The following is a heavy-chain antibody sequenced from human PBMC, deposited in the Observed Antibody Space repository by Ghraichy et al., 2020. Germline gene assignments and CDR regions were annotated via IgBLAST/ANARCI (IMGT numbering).Heavy chain of an antibody. D-gene: IGHD3-22*01. CDR3: AREYYYDSSGHSIDY. J-gene: IGHJ4*02. V-gene: IGHV4-4*07. CDR2: IYTSGST. CDR1: GGSISSYY. Sequence: SETLPLTCTVSGGSISSYYWSWIRQPAGKGLEWIGRIYTSGSTNYNPSLKSRVTMSVDTSKNQFSLKLSSVTAADTAVYYCAREYYYDSSGHSIDYWGQGTLVTVSS.